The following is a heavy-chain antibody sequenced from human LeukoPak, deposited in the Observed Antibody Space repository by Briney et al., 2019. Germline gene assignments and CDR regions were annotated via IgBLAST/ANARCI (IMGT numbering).Heavy chain of an antibody. J-gene: IGHJ3*02. CDR1: GGSISSYY. Sequence: PSETLSLTCTVPGGSISSYYWSWIRLPPGKGLEWIGYIYYGGSTNYNPSLKSRVTISVDTSKNQFSLKLSSVTAADTAVYYCARDYYGSGYDAFDIWGQGTMVTVSS. CDR3: ARDYYGSGYDAFDI. V-gene: IGHV4-59*01. CDR2: IYYGGST. D-gene: IGHD3-10*01.